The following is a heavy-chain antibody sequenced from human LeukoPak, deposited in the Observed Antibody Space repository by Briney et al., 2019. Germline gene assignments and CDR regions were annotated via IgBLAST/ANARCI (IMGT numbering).Heavy chain of an antibody. J-gene: IGHJ4*02. V-gene: IGHV3-74*01. Sequence: PGGSLRLSCAASGFTFSSYWMHWVRQAPGKGLVWVSRINTDGSSTSYADSVKGRFTTSRDNAKNTLYLQMNSLRAEDTAVYYCAREALSIAAPLDYWGQGTLVTVSS. CDR3: AREALSIAAPLDY. CDR2: INTDGSST. D-gene: IGHD6-6*01. CDR1: GFTFSSYW.